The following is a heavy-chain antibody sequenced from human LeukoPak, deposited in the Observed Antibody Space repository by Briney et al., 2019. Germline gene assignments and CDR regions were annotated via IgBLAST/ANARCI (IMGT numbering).Heavy chain of an antibody. Sequence: GGSLRLSCAASGFTFSSYAMSWVRQAPGKGLEWVSAISGNGGSTFYADSVKGRFSISRDNSKNTLYLQMNSLRAEDTAVYYCAKFSGDGYNLDYWGQGILVTFSS. J-gene: IGHJ4*02. CDR1: GFTFSSYA. CDR3: AKFSGDGYNLDY. D-gene: IGHD5-24*01. V-gene: IGHV3-23*01. CDR2: ISGNGGST.